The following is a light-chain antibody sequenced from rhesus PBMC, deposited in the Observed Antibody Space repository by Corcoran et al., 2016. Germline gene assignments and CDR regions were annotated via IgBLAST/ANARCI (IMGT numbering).Light chain of an antibody. CDR3: SKYDYFPFT. J-gene: IGKJ3*01. V-gene: IGKV1-19*01. CDR2: AAY. CDR1: QGISSW. Sequence: DIQMTQSPSSLTASLGDKVTITCHASQGISSWLAWYQQKPGKAPKPLVDAAYSLQSGVPSRFTVSGSGTDYTLPISRLQSEDFATYYCSKYDYFPFTFGPGTRLDIK.